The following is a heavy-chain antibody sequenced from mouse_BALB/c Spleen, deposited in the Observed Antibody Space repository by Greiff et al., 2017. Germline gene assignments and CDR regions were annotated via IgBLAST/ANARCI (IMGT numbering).Heavy chain of an antibody. D-gene: IGHD1-1*01. CDR2: IRNKANGYTT. V-gene: IGHV7-3*02. CDR3: AREGYYGSSRHFDV. CDR1: GFTFTDYY. Sequence: EVKLQESGGGLVQPGGSLRLSCATSGFTFTDYYMSWVRQPPGKALEWLGFIRNKANGYTTEYSASVKGRFTISRDNSQSILYLQMNTLRAEDSATYDCAREGYYGSSRHFDVWGAGTTVTVSS. J-gene: IGHJ1*01.